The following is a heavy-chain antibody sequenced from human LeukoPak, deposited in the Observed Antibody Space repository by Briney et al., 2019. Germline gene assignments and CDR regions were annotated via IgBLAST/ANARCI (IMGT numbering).Heavy chain of an antibody. D-gene: IGHD2-21*01. J-gene: IGHJ3*02. CDR1: GYTLTELS. CDR3: AIDPHACGGDCYFDAFDI. CDR2: FDPEDGET. V-gene: IGHV1-24*01. Sequence: ASVKVSCKVSGYTLTELSMHWVRQAPGKGLEWMGGFDPEDGETIYAQKFQGRVTMTEDTSTDTAYMELRSLRSDDTAVYYCAIDPHACGGDCYFDAFDIWGQGTMVTVSS.